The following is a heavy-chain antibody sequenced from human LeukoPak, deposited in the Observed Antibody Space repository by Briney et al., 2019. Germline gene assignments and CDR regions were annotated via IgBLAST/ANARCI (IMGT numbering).Heavy chain of an antibody. V-gene: IGHV3-21*01. CDR3: VRDPSRLEPGYFDN. Sequence: GGSLRLSCAASGFTFSSFSIHCVRLTPGKGLECVSFISTTSSTHYVASVKGRFTISRDNPKNSVSLLMNSLRADDTAVYYCVRDPSRLEPGYFDNWGQGVLVTVSS. CDR1: GFTFSSFS. D-gene: IGHD6-19*01. J-gene: IGHJ4*01. CDR2: ISTTSST.